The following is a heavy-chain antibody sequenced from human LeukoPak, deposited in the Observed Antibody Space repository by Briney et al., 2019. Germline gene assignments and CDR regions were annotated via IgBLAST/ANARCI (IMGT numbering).Heavy chain of an antibody. CDR1: GFTFSDYW. CDR2: INSDGSST. V-gene: IGHV3-74*01. J-gene: IGHJ4*02. Sequence: GGSLRLSCAASGFTFSDYWMHWVRQAPGKGLVWVSRINSDGSSTTYADSVKGRFTISRDNAKNTLYLHMNSLRAEDTAVYYCAKDLKQLVIPRYYFDYWGQGTLVTVSS. D-gene: IGHD6-13*01. CDR3: AKDLKQLVIPRYYFDY.